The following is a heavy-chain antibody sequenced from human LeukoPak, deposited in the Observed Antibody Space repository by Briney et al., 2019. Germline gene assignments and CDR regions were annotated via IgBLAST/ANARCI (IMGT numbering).Heavy chain of an antibody. J-gene: IGHJ1*01. CDR1: GFTLDDSA. Sequence: GGSLRLSCAPSGFTLDDSAMHWVRPVPGKGRECGSGISWNSSIIDYADSEKGRFTISRDNAKNSLYLQMNNLRPDDTAFYYCAKAPPYYSDCSGYFQHWGQGTLVTVSS. CDR2: ISWNSSII. V-gene: IGHV3-9*01. D-gene: IGHD3-22*01. CDR3: AKAPPYYSDCSGYFQH.